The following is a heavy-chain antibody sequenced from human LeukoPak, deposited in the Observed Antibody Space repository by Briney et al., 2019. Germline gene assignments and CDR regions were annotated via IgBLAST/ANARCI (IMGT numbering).Heavy chain of an antibody. CDR2: IYYSGST. J-gene: IGHJ3*02. V-gene: IGHV4-59*08. CDR3: ARVRSNAFDI. CDR1: GGSISSYY. D-gene: IGHD3-10*01. Sequence: ETLSLTCTVSGGSISSYYWSWIRQPPGKGLEWIGYIYYSGSTYYNPSLKSRVTISVDTSKNQFSLKLSSVTAADTAVYYCARVRSNAFDIWGQGTMVTVSS.